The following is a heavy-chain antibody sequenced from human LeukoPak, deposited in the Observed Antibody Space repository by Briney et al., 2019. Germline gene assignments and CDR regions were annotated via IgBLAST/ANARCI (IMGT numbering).Heavy chain of an antibody. CDR3: ARRSIDTYYYDSSGYAIPFSADY. CDR2: IYYSGST. D-gene: IGHD3-22*01. Sequence: PSETLSLTCTVSGGSISSSSYYWGWIRQPPGKGLEWIGSIYYSGSTYYNPSLKSRVTISVDTSKNPFSLKLSSVTAADTAVYYCARRSIDTYYYDSSGYAIPFSADYSGQGTLCTASS. CDR1: GGSISSSSYY. V-gene: IGHV4-39*01. J-gene: IGHJ4*02.